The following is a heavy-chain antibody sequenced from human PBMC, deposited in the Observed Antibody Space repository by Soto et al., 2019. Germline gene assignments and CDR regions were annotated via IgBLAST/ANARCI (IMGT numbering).Heavy chain of an antibody. J-gene: IGHJ5*01. CDR1: GCLFISHF. CDR2: IYYDGSNK. D-gene: IGHD3-22*01. CDR3: ARDNYYDTSGYNWFDS. V-gene: IGHV3-30*12. Sequence: VGPLILSSTSAGCLFISHFMHWVRPDPGKGLEWVAVIYYDGSNKYYAGSVTGRFTISRDNSKNTLYLQMNSLRAEDTAVYYCARDNYYDTSGYNWFDSWGQGTL.